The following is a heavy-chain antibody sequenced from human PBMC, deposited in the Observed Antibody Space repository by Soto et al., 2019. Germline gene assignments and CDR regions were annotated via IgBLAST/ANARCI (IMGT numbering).Heavy chain of an antibody. J-gene: IGHJ4*02. Sequence: PSETLSLTCAVYGGSFSGYYWIFIRQPPFKGLEWIVEINRSGSTNYNPSLKSRVTMSVDTSKNQFSLKLSSVTAADTAVYYCARHARGGYSYGYFDYWGQGTLVTVS. D-gene: IGHD5-18*01. CDR1: GGSFSGYY. CDR2: INRSGST. CDR3: ARHARGGYSYGYFDY. V-gene: IGHV4-34*01.